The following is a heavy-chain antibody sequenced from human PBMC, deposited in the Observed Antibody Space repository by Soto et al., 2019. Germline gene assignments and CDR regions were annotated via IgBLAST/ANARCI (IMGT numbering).Heavy chain of an antibody. CDR2: ISSSADFT. CDR1: GFTFNTYS. J-gene: IGHJ4*02. CDR3: ARDRKGDYAFDY. Sequence: GSLRLSCAASGFTFNTYSMNWVRQAPGKGLEWVSSISSSADFTYHADSVKGRFTISRDNAKNSLYLQMSSLRAEDTAVYYCARDRKGDYAFDYWGQGTLVTVSS. V-gene: IGHV3-21*01. D-gene: IGHD4-17*01.